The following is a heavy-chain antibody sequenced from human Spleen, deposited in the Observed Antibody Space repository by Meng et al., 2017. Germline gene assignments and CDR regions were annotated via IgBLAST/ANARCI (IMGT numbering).Heavy chain of an antibody. CDR2: IDSAVNS. J-gene: IGHJ4*02. V-gene: IGHV3-23*01. CDR1: GFTFSSYP. Sequence: GESLKISCAASGFTFSSYPMTWVRQAPGKGLEWVSSIDSAVNSYYTYYSDSVRGRFTISRDTSRNTLYLQMDSLRADATAVYYCAKGGISTTGLDYWGQGTLVTVSS. CDR3: AKGGISTTGLDY. D-gene: IGHD1-1*01.